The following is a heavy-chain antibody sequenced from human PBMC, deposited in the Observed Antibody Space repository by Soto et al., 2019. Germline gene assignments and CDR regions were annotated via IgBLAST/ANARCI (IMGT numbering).Heavy chain of an antibody. Sequence: EVQLVESGGGLVQPGGSLKLSCAASGFTFSGSAMHWVRQASGKGLEWVGRIRSKANSYATAYAASVKGRFTISRDDSKNTAYLQMNSLKTEDTAVYYCTRPAYYDSSGYYYGDYYYGMDVWGQGTTVTVSS. CDR2: IRSKANSYAT. V-gene: IGHV3-73*02. CDR1: GFTFSGSA. J-gene: IGHJ6*02. CDR3: TRPAYYDSSGYYYGDYYYGMDV. D-gene: IGHD3-22*01.